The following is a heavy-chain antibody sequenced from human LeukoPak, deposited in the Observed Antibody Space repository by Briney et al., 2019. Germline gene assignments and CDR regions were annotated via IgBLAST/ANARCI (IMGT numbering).Heavy chain of an antibody. CDR2: ISYDGSNK. CDR1: GFTFSAYG. Sequence: PGGPLRLSFAASGFTFSAYGMHWFRQAPGKGLEGLAVISYDGSNKYSADSVKGRFTISRDNSKNTLYLQMNSLRAEDTAVYYCAKDEDYGDYVLSYWGQGTLVTVSS. D-gene: IGHD4-17*01. CDR3: AKDEDYGDYVLSY. V-gene: IGHV3-30*18. J-gene: IGHJ4*02.